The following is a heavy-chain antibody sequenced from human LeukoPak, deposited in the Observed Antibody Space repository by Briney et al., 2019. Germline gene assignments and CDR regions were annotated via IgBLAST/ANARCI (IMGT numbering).Heavy chain of an antibody. Sequence: SETLSLTCTVSGGSISSYYWSWIRQPPGKGLEWIGSIYYSGSTYYNPSLKSRVTISVDTSKNQFSLKLSSVTAADTAVYYCARNHIVLMVYASYYFDYWGQGTLVTVSS. CDR1: GGSISSYY. V-gene: IGHV4-59*12. CDR3: ARNHIVLMVYASYYFDY. CDR2: IYYSGST. J-gene: IGHJ4*02. D-gene: IGHD2-8*01.